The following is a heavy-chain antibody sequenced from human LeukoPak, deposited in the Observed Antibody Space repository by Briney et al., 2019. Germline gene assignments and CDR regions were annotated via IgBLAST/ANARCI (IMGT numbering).Heavy chain of an antibody. V-gene: IGHV1-2*02. J-gene: IGHJ4*02. CDR1: GYTFTGYY. CDR2: INPNSGGT. CDR3: ARPRYYGSGSYYNADPRFDY. D-gene: IGHD3-10*01. Sequence: ASVKVSCKASGYTFTGYYMHWVRQAPGQGLERMGWINPNSGGTNYAQKFQGRVTMTRDTSISTAYMELSRLRSDDTAVYYCARPRYYGSGSYYNADPRFDYWGQGTLVTVSS.